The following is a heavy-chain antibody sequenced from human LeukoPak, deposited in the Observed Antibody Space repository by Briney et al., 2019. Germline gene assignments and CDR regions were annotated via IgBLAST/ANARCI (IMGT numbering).Heavy chain of an antibody. V-gene: IGHV3-7*01. D-gene: IGHD1-26*01. CDR2: IKQDGSEK. CDR1: GFTFSSYW. J-gene: IGHJ4*02. CDR3: ARDVSDLVGSSFDY. Sequence: GGSLRLSCAASGFTFSSYWMSWVRQAPGKGLEWVANIKQDGSEKYYVDSVKGRFTISRDNAKNSLYLQMNSLRAEDTAVYYCARDVSDLVGSSFDYWGQGTLVTVSS.